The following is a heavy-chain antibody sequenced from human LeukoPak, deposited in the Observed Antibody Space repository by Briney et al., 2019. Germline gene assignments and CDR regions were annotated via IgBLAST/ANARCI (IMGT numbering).Heavy chain of an antibody. J-gene: IGHJ5*02. CDR1: GGSLSGYY. CDR3: ATGRVGSYGLSNWFDP. D-gene: IGHD5-18*01. V-gene: IGHV4-34*01. Sequence: MASETLSLTCAVYGGSLSGYYWSWIRQPPGKGLEWIGEINHSGSTNYNPSLKSRVTISVDTSKNQFSLKLSSVTAADTAVYYCATGRVGSYGLSNWFDPWGQGTLVTVSS. CDR2: INHSGST.